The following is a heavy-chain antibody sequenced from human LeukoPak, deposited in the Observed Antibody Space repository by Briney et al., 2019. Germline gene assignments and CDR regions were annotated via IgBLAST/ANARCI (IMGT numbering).Heavy chain of an antibody. V-gene: IGHV1-2*06. J-gene: IGHJ4*02. D-gene: IGHD3-22*01. Sequence: ASVNVSCKASGYTFTGYYMHWVRQAPGQGLEWMGRINPDSGGTNYAQKFQGRVTMTRDTSISTAYMELRRLRSDDTAVYYCFRTYYYGSSGLDYWGQGTLVTVSS. CDR1: GYTFTGYY. CDR2: INPDSGGT. CDR3: FRTYYYGSSGLDY.